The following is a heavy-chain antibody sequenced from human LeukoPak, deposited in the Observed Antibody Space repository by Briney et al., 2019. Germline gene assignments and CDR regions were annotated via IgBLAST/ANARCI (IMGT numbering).Heavy chain of an antibody. V-gene: IGHV1-69*04. CDR3: ARDRLSIVATTSGYFDY. CDR1: GGTFSSYA. D-gene: IGHD5-12*01. Sequence: SVKVSCMASGGTFSSYAISWVRQAPGQGLEWMGRIIPILGIANYAQKFQGRVTITADKSTSTAYMELSSLRSEDTAVYYCARDRLSIVATTSGYFDYWGQGTLVTVPS. CDR2: IIPILGIA. J-gene: IGHJ4*02.